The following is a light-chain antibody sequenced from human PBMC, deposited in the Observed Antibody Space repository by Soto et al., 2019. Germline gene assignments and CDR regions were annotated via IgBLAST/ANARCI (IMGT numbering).Light chain of an antibody. J-gene: IGKJ2*01. CDR2: DAS. CDR1: QSVSNSY. V-gene: IGKV3D-20*01. CDR3: QQYGSSPPYT. Sequence: EIVLTQSPATLSLSPGERATLSCGASQSVSNSYLAWYQQKPGLAPRLLIYDASSSATGIPDRFSGSGSGPDFTLTISRLEPEHFAVYYCQQYGSSPPYTFGQGTKLEIK.